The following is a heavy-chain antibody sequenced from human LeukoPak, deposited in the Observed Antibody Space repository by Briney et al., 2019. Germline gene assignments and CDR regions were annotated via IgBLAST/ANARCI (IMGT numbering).Heavy chain of an antibody. CDR2: IYYSGST. Sequence: PSETLSLTCTVSGGSISSSSYYWGWIRQPPGKGMEWIGSIYYSGSTYYNPSLKSRVTISVDTSKNQFSLKLSSVTAADTAVYYCASHTGIGYCSSTSCLNWFDPWGQGTLVTVSS. J-gene: IGHJ5*02. V-gene: IGHV4-39*01. CDR3: ASHTGIGYCSSTSCLNWFDP. CDR1: GGSISSSSYY. D-gene: IGHD2-2*03.